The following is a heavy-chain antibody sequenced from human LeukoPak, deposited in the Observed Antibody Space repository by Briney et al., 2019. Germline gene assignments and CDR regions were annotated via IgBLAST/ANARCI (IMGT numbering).Heavy chain of an antibody. CDR2: ISSSSSYI. D-gene: IGHD6-6*01. Sequence: GGSLRLSCAASGFTFSSYSMNWVRQAPGKGLEWVSSISSSSSYIYYADSVKGRFTISRDNAKNSLYLQMNSLRAEDTAVYYCAGTPIAARLRAYYFDYWGQGTLVTVSS. CDR3: AGTPIAARLRAYYFDY. CDR1: GFTFSSYS. V-gene: IGHV3-21*01. J-gene: IGHJ4*02.